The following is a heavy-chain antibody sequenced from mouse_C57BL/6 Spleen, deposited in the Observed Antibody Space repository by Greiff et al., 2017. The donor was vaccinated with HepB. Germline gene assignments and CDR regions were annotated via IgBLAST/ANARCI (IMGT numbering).Heavy chain of an antibody. CDR1: GFNFKNTY. V-gene: IGHV14-3*01. J-gene: IGHJ1*03. Sequence: VQLQQSVAELVRPGASVKLSCTASGFNFKNTYMHWVKQRPEQGLEWIGRIDPANGNTKYAPKFQGKATITADKSSNTAYLQLSSLTSEDTAIYYCARGDYYPYFDDWGTGTTVTVSS. D-gene: IGHD1-1*01. CDR3: ARGDYYPYFDD. CDR2: IDPANGNT.